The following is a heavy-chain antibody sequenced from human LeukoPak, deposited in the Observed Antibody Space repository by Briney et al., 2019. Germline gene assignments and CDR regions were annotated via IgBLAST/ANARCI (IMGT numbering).Heavy chain of an antibody. CDR3: ASQVEYSSPYFVDAFDI. D-gene: IGHD6-6*01. CDR2: ISSSSSYI. CDR1: GFTFRSYA. J-gene: IGHJ3*02. Sequence: PGGSLRLSCEASGFTFRSYAMTWVRQAPGKGLEWVSSISSSSSYIYYADSVKGRFTISRDNAKNSLYLQMNSLRAEDTAVYYCASQVEYSSPYFVDAFDIWGQGTMVTVSS. V-gene: IGHV3-21*01.